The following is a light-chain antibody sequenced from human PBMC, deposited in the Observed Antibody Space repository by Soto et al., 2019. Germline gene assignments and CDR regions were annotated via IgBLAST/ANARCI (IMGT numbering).Light chain of an antibody. V-gene: IGKV3-20*01. CDR3: QQYGGSPLYT. Sequence: EIVLTQSPGTLSLSPGDRATLSCXXSQSVSSSDLAWYQQKPGQAPRLLIYGASTRATGIPDRFSGSGSGTDFTLTISRLEPEDFAVYYCQQYGGSPLYTFGQGTKLEIK. CDR2: GAS. J-gene: IGKJ2*01. CDR1: QSVSSSD.